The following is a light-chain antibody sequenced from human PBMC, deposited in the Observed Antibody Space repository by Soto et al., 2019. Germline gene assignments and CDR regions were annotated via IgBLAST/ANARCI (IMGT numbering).Light chain of an antibody. J-gene: IGLJ2*01. CDR2: DVS. Sequence: QSALTQPASVSGSPGQSITISCTGTSSDIGGYNFVSWYQQHPGKAPKLMIHDVSNRPSGVSDRVSGSKSGNTASLTISGLRAEDEADYYCSSYTSSSTLVFGGGTKVTVL. V-gene: IGLV2-14*01. CDR1: SSDIGGYNF. CDR3: SSYTSSSTLV.